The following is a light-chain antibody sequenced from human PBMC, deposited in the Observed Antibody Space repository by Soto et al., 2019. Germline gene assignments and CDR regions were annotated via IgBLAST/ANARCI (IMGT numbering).Light chain of an antibody. V-gene: IGKV3-20*01. CDR2: DAS. CDR1: QSVNFY. CDR3: QQYGDSPVT. Sequence: EIVLTQSPGSLSLSLGGRCTLWCRASQSVNFYLAWYQPKPGQAPRLLISDASSRATDVPDRFSGSGSGTDFSLTSSRLEPEDFAVYYCQQYGDSPVTFGQGTKVDIK. J-gene: IGKJ1*01.